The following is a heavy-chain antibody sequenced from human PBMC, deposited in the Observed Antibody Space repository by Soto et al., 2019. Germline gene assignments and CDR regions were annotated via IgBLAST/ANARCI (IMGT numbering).Heavy chain of an antibody. J-gene: IGHJ6*02. D-gene: IGHD2-2*01. CDR3: ARDQDIVVAPGAYGMDV. CDR1: GFIFRSYS. CDR2: ISSSSRIT. Sequence: GGSLRLSCAASGFIFRSYSLNWVRQVPGKGLEWLSYISSSSRITYYADAVKGRFTVSRDNAKNSLYLQMNSLRDEDTAVYYCARDQDIVVAPGAYGMDVWGQGTTVTVSS. V-gene: IGHV3-48*02.